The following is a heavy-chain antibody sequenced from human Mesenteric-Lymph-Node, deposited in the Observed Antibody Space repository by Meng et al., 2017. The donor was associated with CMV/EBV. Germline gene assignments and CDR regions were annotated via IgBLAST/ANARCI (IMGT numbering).Heavy chain of an antibody. CDR1: DDPISSSHYC. Sequence: SETLSLTCTVSDDPISSSHYCWGWIRQSPGTGLEWIGEINHSGSTNYNPSLKSRVTISVDTSKNQFSLKLSSVTAADTAVYYCARGIRYFDSQNWFDPWGQGTLVTVSS. V-gene: IGHV4-39*07. CDR3: ARGIRYFDSQNWFDP. CDR2: INHSGST. J-gene: IGHJ5*02. D-gene: IGHD3-9*01.